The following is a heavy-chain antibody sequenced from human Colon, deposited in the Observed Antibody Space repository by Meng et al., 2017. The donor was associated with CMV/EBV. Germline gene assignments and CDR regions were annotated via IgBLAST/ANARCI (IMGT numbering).Heavy chain of an antibody. CDR1: GYSFTSYW. CDR2: IWYDGSNK. Sequence: GGSLRLSCKGSGYSFTSYWMSWVRQAPGKGLEWVAVIWYDGSNKYYADSVKGRFTISRDNSKNTLYLQMNSLRAEDTAVYYCAKTVTTNYYYGMDVWGQGTTVTVSS. J-gene: IGHJ6*02. D-gene: IGHD4-17*01. V-gene: IGHV3-33*06. CDR3: AKTVTTNYYYGMDV.